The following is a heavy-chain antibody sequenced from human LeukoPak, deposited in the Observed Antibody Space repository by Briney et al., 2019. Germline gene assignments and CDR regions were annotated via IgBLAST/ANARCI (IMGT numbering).Heavy chain of an antibody. CDR2: INHSGST. V-gene: IGHV4-34*01. D-gene: IGHD3-9*01. Sequence: SETLSLTCAVYGGSFSGYYWSWIRQPPGKGLEWIGEINHSGSTNYNPSLKSRVTISVDTSKDQFSLKLSSVTAADTAMYYCARGPSVLRYFDWLFGTYAFDIWGQGTMVAVSS. CDR3: ARGPSVLRYFDWLFGTYAFDI. J-gene: IGHJ3*02. CDR1: GGSFSGYY.